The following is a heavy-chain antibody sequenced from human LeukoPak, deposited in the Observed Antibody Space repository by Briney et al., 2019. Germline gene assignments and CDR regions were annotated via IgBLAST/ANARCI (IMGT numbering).Heavy chain of an antibody. CDR2: ISASGGTT. CDR1: GLSFSSYS. D-gene: IGHD2-2*01. J-gene: IGHJ4*02. Sequence: GGSLRLSCAGSGLSFSSYSMSWVRQAPGKGLEWVSVISASGGTTYYADSVKGRFTISRDNSKSTLFLQMNSLRAEDTAVYYCATFVGCSSTSCSYYFDYWGQGTLVTVSS. V-gene: IGHV3-23*01. CDR3: ATFVGCSSTSCSYYFDY.